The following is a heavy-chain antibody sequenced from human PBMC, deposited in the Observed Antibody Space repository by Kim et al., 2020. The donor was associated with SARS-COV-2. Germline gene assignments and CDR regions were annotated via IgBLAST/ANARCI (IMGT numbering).Heavy chain of an antibody. CDR1: GFTFSGYG. CDR2: ISDGGSNE. D-gene: IGHD3-3*01. J-gene: IGHJ4*01. CDR3: AKDRDQSCLEYYFDH. Sequence: GGSLRLSCAASGFTFSGYGMHWVRQAPGKGLEWVAVISDGGSNEYYADFVKGLFTISKDYSKNTLYLQMNSLRAEDTAEYYSAKDRDQSCLEYYFDHWG. V-gene: IGHV3-30*18.